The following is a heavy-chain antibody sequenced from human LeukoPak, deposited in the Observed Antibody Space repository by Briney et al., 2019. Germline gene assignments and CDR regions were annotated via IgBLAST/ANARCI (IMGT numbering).Heavy chain of an antibody. CDR2: IYYSGST. CDR1: GGSISSGGYY. J-gene: IGHJ5*02. CDR3: ARGMVPVAMLGHWFDP. V-gene: IGHV4-31*03. D-gene: IGHD2-2*01. Sequence: NTSETLSLTCTVSGGSISSGGYYWSWIRQHPGKGLEWIGYIYYSGSTYYNPSLKSRVTISVDTSKNQFSLKLSSVTAADTAVYYCARGMVPVAMLGHWFDPWGQGTLVTVSS.